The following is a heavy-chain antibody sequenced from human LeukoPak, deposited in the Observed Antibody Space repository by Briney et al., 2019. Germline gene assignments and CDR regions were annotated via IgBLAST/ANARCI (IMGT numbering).Heavy chain of an antibody. V-gene: IGHV1-46*01. CDR3: ARAYGGPLGWFDP. CDR1: GYTFTSYY. J-gene: IGHJ5*02. CDR2: INPSGGST. D-gene: IGHD4-23*01. Sequence: ASVKVSCKASGYTFTSYYMHWVRQAPGQGLEWMGIINPSGGSTSYAQKFQGRVTMTRDTSTSTVYMELSSLRAEDTALYHCARAYGGPLGWFDPWGQGTLVTVSS.